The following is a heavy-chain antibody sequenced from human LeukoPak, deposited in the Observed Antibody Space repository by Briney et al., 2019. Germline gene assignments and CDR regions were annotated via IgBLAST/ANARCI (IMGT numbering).Heavy chain of an antibody. CDR2: IYYSGST. J-gene: IGHJ6*03. D-gene: IGHD1-26*01. V-gene: IGHV4-31*03. CDR1: GGSVSSGGYY. Sequence: TLSLTCTVSGGSVSSGGYYWSWIRQHPGKGLEWIGYIYYSGSTYYDPSLKSRLTISLDTSTNQFSLKLGSVTAADTAVYYCATTAYYFYVDVWGKGTTITVSS. CDR3: ATTAYYFYVDV.